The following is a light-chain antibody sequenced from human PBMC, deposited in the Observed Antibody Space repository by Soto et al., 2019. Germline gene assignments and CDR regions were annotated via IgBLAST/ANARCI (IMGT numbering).Light chain of an antibody. CDR3: SSSTSRTTFV. CDR1: NSDLNY. CDR2: EVS. J-gene: IGLJ1*01. Sequence: QSVLTQPASVSAAPGQSITISSTGTNSDLNYVSWHQQHPGKAPKLMIYEVSNRPSGVSNRFSGSKSGNTASLTISGLQAEDEADYYCSSSTSRTTFVFGTGTKVTVL. V-gene: IGLV2-14*01.